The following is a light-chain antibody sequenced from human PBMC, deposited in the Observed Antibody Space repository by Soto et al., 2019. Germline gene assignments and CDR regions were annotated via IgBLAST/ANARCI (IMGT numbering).Light chain of an antibody. Sequence: DIQMTQSPSTLSASVVDIVTITFLASQSVSFWLAWYQQKPGKAPKLLIYKASNLESGVPSRFSGSGSGTEFTLTINSLQADDFATYYCQQHNSFSITFGQGTRLEIK. CDR1: QSVSFW. V-gene: IGKV1-5*03. J-gene: IGKJ5*01. CDR2: KAS. CDR3: QQHNSFSIT.